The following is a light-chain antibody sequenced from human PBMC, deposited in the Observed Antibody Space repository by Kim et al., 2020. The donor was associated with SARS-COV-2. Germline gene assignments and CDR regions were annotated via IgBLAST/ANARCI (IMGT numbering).Light chain of an antibody. Sequence: GYSVYWYQHIPGTAPKLLISGDNNRPSGVPDRFSASRSGTSASLAITGLQAEDEADYYCQSFDAILTKIFGGGTQLTVL. CDR3: QSFDAILTKI. CDR2: GDN. V-gene: IGLV1-40*01. J-gene: IGLJ2*01. CDR1: GYS.